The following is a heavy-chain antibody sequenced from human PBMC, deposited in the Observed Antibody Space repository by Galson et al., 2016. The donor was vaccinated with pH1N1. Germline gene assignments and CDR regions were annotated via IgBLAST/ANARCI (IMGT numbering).Heavy chain of an antibody. D-gene: IGHD3-22*01. Sequence: SVKVSCKASGGTFGSYGINWVRQAPGQGLEWMGGIIPILNITKYAQNFQDRVTITADESTTTAYMELSSLRSDDTAVYFCAREDYYDTDLSDWYFDLWGRGTLLTVSS. J-gene: IGHJ2*01. CDR2: IIPILNIT. CDR3: AREDYYDTDLSDWYFDL. V-gene: IGHV1-69*13. CDR1: GGTFGSYG.